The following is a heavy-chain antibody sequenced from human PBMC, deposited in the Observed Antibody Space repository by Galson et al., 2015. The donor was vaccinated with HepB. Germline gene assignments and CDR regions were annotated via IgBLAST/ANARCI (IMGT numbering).Heavy chain of an antibody. V-gene: IGHV5-10-1*01. CDR1: GYSFTSYW. CDR2: IDPSDSYT. Sequence: QSGAEVKKPGESLRISCKGSGYSFTSYWISWVRQMPGKGLEWMGRIDPSDSYTNYSPSFQGHVTISADKSISTAYLQWSSLKASDTAMYYCARHWAVAASKGWFDPWGQGTLVTVSS. J-gene: IGHJ5*02. CDR3: ARHWAVAASKGWFDP. D-gene: IGHD6-19*01.